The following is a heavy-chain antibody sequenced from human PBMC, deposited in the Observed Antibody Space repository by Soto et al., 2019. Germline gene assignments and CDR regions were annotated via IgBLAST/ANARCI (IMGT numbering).Heavy chain of an antibody. CDR1: QYTFSNYY. CDR2: MNNGGGT. D-gene: IGHD6-19*01. CDR3: ATSSDWSPLLDY. J-gene: IGHJ4*02. V-gene: IGHV1-2*02. Sequence: GASVKVSCKASQYTFSNYYLHWVRQAPGQRPEWMGWMNNGGGTIYAQEFQGRLTMTRDTSITTAYMELNRLSSDDTGFYYCATSSDWSPLLDYWAQRTVVPVSS.